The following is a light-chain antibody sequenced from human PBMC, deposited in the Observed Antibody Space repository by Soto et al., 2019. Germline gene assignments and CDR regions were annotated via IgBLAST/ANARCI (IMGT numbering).Light chain of an antibody. J-gene: IGKJ1*01. Sequence: DIQMTQSPSTLSASVRDRVTITCRASQTVSDWLAWYQQKPGEAPRLLISDASHLESGVPARFSGSGSGREFTLTISSLQPDDFATYYCQQYNSYSPTFGQGTKVDI. CDR3: QQYNSYSPT. CDR1: QTVSDW. CDR2: DAS. V-gene: IGKV1-5*01.